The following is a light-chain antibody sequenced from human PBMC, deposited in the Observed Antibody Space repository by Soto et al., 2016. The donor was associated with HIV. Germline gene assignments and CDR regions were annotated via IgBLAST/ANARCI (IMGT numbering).Light chain of an antibody. V-gene: IGKV1-9*01. J-gene: IGKJ3*01. Sequence: DIQLTQSPSFLSASVGDRVTITCRAGQGISSYLAWYQQKPGKAPHLLIYAASTLQSGVPSRFSGSGSGTEFTLTISSLQPEDFATYYCQQLISYPRTFGPGTKVDIK. CDR3: QQLISYPRT. CDR1: QGISSY. CDR2: AAS.